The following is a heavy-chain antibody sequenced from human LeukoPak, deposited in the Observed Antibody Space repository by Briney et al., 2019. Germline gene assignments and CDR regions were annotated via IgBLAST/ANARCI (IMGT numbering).Heavy chain of an antibody. CDR2: VHNSGSI. V-gene: IGHV4-4*07. J-gene: IGHJ6*04. CDR1: GGSISSYY. Sequence: PSETLSLTCTVSGGSISSYYWSWIRQPPGKGLEWIGRVHNSGSINYNPSLRGRVTVSVDTSKNQFSLQVNSVTAADTAVYYCASLEGAKDVDVWGTGTTVTVSS. CDR3: ASLEGAKDVDV. D-gene: IGHD1-26*01.